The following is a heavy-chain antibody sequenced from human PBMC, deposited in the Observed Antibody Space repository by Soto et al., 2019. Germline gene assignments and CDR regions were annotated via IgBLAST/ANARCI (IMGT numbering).Heavy chain of an antibody. CDR2: IFFTGNI. Sequence: SETLSLTCTVSVASLSSLSYYWGWIRQPPGKGLEWVGSIFFTGNIYYNPSLKSRVTISVDTSRNQFSLMVNSVTAADTPVYYSASRHRSGGSCYNRGFGSWGRRDLGTVSS. CDR3: ASRHRSGGSCYNRGFGS. V-gene: IGHV4-39*01. CDR1: VASLSSLSYY. J-gene: IGHJ5*02. D-gene: IGHD2-15*01.